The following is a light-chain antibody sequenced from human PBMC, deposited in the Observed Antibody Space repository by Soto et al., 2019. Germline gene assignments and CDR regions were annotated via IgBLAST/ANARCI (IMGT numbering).Light chain of an antibody. J-gene: IGKJ5*01. Sequence: DVVMTQTPLSLSVAPGQPASVSCKSSHSLLHITGETFLFWYLQKPGQSPQLLIYTLSSRASGVPDRFSGIGSRTDFTLKISRVEAEDVGVYYCMQRREFPITFGQGTRLEI. V-gene: IGKV2-40*01. CDR2: TLS. CDR3: MQRREFPIT. CDR1: HSLLHITGETF.